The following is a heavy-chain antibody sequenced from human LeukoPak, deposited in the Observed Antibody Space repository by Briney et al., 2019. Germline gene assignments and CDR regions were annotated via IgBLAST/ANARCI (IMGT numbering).Heavy chain of an antibody. J-gene: IGHJ4*02. D-gene: IGHD2-15*01. CDR3: ARGRARVDYFDY. CDR1: GGSISSYY. Sequence: SETLSLTCTVSGGSISSYYWSWIRQPPGKGLEWIGYIYYSGSTSGSTNYNPSLRSRVTISVDTSKNQFSLKLSSVTAADTAVYYCARGRARVDYFDYWGQGTLVTVSS. CDR2: IYYSGSTSGST. V-gene: IGHV4-59*08.